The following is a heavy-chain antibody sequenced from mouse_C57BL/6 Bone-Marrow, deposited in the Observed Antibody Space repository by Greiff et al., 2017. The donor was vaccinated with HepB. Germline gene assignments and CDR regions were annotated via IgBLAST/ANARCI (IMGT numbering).Heavy chain of an antibody. D-gene: IGHD1-3*01. J-gene: IGHJ2*01. Sequence: QVQLQQPGAELVKPGASVKLSCKASGYTFTSYWMHWVKQRPGQGLEWIGMIHPNSGSTNYNEKFKSKATLTVDKSSSTAYMQLSSLTSEDSAVDYCARSHSGGYYFDYWGQGTTLTVSS. CDR3: ARSHSGGYYFDY. V-gene: IGHV1-64*01. CDR2: IHPNSGST. CDR1: GYTFTSYW.